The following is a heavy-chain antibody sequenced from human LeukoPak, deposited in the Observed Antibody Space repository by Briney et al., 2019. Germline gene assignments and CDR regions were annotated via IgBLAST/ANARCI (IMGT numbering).Heavy chain of an antibody. CDR1: GFTVSSNY. V-gene: IGHV3-48*01. CDR3: ARERDSSGYYSFFDY. J-gene: IGHJ4*02. CDR2: ISSSSSTI. D-gene: IGHD3-22*01. Sequence: PGGSLRLSCAASGFTVSSNYMSWVRQAPGKGLEWVSYISSSSSTIYYADSVKGRFTISRDNAKNSLYLQMNSLRAEDTAVYYCARERDSSGYYSFFDYWGQGTLVTVSS.